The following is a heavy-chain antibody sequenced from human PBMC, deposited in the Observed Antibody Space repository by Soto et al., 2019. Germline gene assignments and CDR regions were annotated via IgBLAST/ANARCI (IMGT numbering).Heavy chain of an antibody. CDR3: ARDRSTIYAFDI. J-gene: IGHJ3*02. D-gene: IGHD3-3*01. CDR2: IYSGGST. CDR1: GFTVSSNY. Sequence: EVQLVESGGGLVQPGGSLRLSCAASGFTVSSNYMSWVRQAPGKGLEWVSVIYSGGSTYYADSVKGRFTISSANSQNTLYLQLNSLRAEDTAVYYCARDRSTIYAFDIWGQGTMVTFSS. V-gene: IGHV3-66*01.